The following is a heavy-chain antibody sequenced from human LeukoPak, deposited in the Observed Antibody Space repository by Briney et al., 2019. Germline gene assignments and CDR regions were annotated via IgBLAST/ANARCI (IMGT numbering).Heavy chain of an antibody. D-gene: IGHD3-10*01. CDR1: GFSFTTYW. Sequence: GGSLRLSCAASGFSFTTYWMSWVSQAQGKGLEWVANINQDGTEKYYVDSVKGRFTISRDNGKNSLYLQMNSLRVEDTAVYYCAKLAKYFYGAETFYFFEHWGQGTPVTASS. CDR3: AKLAKYFYGAETFYFFEH. J-gene: IGHJ4*02. CDR2: INQDGTEK. V-gene: IGHV3-7*01.